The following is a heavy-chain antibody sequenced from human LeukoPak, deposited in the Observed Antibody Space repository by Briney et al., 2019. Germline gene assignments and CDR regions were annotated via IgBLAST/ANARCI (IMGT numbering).Heavy chain of an antibody. V-gene: IGHV3-74*01. CDR1: GFTFSDFW. J-gene: IGHJ4*02. Sequence: GGSLRLSCAASGFTFSDFWMHWVRQAPGKGLVWVSRINSGGTVTNYADSVKGRLTISRDNAKNTLYLQMNSLRAEDTAVYYCARFAYCGGHCYYFDYWGQGTLVTVSS. CDR3: ARFAYCGGHCYYFDY. CDR2: INSGGTVT. D-gene: IGHD2-21*01.